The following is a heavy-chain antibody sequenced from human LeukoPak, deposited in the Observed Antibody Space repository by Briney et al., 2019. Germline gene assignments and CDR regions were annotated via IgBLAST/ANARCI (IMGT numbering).Heavy chain of an antibody. CDR3: ARDLNSYGYSYDS. Sequence: SVKVSCKASGGTFSSYAISWVRQAPGQGLEWMGGIIPIFGTANYAQKFQGRVTMTRDKSTSTVYMELRGLRFEDTAMYYCARDLNSYGYSYDSWGQGTLVTVSS. CDR1: GGTFSSYA. CDR2: IIPIFGTA. V-gene: IGHV1-69*05. D-gene: IGHD5-18*01. J-gene: IGHJ4*02.